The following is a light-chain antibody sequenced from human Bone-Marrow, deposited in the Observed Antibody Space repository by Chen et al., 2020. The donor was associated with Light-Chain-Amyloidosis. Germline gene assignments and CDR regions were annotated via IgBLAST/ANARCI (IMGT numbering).Light chain of an antibody. CDR3: QVWDSSSDHVV. CDR1: NIGIKS. Sequence: SYVLTQSPSVSVGPGQTARITCGGNNIGIKSVHWYQQKPGQAPVLVVFEDYDRPSGIPERFSGSNSGNTATLTISRVEAGDEADYYCQVWDSSSDHVVFGGGTKLTVL. V-gene: IGLV3-21*02. CDR2: EDY. J-gene: IGLJ3*02.